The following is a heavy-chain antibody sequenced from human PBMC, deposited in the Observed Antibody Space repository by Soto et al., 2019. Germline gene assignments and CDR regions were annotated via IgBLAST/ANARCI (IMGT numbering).Heavy chain of an antibody. CDR2: IIPIFGTA. CDR1: GGTFSSYA. V-gene: IGHV1-69*13. Sequence: SVKVSCKASGGTFSSYAISWVRQTPGQGLEWMGGIIPIFGTANYAQKLQGRVTITADESTSTAYMELSSLRSEDTAVYYCARSSVDTVMVTFFDYWGQGTLVTVSS. D-gene: IGHD5-18*01. CDR3: ARSSVDTVMVTFFDY. J-gene: IGHJ4*02.